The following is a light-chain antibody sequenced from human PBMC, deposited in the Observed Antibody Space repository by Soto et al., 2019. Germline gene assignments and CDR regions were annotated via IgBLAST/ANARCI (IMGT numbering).Light chain of an antibody. J-gene: IGKJ1*01. CDR1: QSISSW. Sequence: DIQMTQSPSTLSASVGDRVTITCRAGQSISSWLAWYQQKPGKAPKLLIYDASSLESGVPSRFSGSGSGTEFTLTISSLQTDDFATYYCQQYNSYSRTFGQGTKVDIK. V-gene: IGKV1-5*01. CDR3: QQYNSYSRT. CDR2: DAS.